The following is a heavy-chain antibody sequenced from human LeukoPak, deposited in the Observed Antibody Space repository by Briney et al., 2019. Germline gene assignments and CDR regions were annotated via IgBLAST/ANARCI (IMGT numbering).Heavy chain of an antibody. J-gene: IGHJ6*02. CDR3: ARDVVDTWGIDWGFYGMDV. V-gene: IGHV4-31*03. Sequence: SETLSLTCTVSGGSISSGGYYWSRIRQHPGKGLEWIGYIYYSGSTYYNPSLKSRVTISVDTSKNQFSLKLSSVTAADTAVYYCARDVVDTWGIDWGFYGMDVWGQGTTVTVSS. CDR1: GGSISSGGYY. D-gene: IGHD3-9*01. CDR2: IYYSGST.